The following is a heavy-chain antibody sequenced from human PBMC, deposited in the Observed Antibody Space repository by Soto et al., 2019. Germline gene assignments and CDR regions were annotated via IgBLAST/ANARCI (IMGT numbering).Heavy chain of an antibody. J-gene: IGHJ4*02. CDR3: ATAPMQYDKLGIDH. D-gene: IGHD6-13*01. V-gene: IGHV3-53*01. Sequence: GWSLRLSCAASGFIVRNNYMSWVRQVPGKGLECVSVIYADGRTYYADSVEGRFTISRDNDKNTLYLQMNSLRSEDTATYYCATAPMQYDKLGIDHWGQGTLVTVSS. CDR1: GFIVRNNY. CDR2: IYADGRT.